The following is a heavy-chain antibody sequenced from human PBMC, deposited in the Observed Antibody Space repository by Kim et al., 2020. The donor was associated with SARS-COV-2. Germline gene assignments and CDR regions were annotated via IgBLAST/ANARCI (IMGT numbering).Heavy chain of an antibody. CDR2: IYYSGTT. CDR3: ARHRYPAYMDV. CDR1: GGSISSYY. Sequence: SETLSLTCTVSGGSISSYYWSWIRQPPGQGLEWIGYIYYSGTTNYNPSLKSRVTISVDTSKNQFSLKLTSVTAADTAVYYCARHRYPAYMDVWGKGTTVTVSS. D-gene: IGHD3-9*01. V-gene: IGHV4-59*08. J-gene: IGHJ6*03.